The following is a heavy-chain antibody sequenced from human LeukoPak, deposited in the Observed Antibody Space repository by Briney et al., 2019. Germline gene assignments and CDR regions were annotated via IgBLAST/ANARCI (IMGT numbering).Heavy chain of an antibody. Sequence: GGSLRLSCAASGFTFSSYAMSWVRQAPGKGLEWVSAISGSGGSTYYADSVKGRFTISRDNSKNTLYLQMNSLTSEDTAVYYCARGTALSSPLEYWGQGTLVTVSS. D-gene: IGHD2-21*02. V-gene: IGHV3-23*01. CDR3: ARGTALSSPLEY. CDR1: GFTFSSYA. CDR2: ISGSGGST. J-gene: IGHJ4*02.